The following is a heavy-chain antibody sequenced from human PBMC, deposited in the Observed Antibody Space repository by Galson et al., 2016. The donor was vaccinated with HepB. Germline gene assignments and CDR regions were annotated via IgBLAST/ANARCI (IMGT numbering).Heavy chain of an antibody. D-gene: IGHD2-15*01. V-gene: IGHV3-33*01. CDR3: ARDRVVGAAPRGMDY. Sequence: SLRLSCAASGFAFRSYGMHWVRQAPGKGLEWVALAWYDGSKEFYSDSVKGRFTSSRDNSKNTVFLQMNSLRADYTAVYYCARDRVVGAAPRGMDYWGRGTLVTVSS. J-gene: IGHJ4*02. CDR1: GFAFRSYG. CDR2: AWYDGSKE.